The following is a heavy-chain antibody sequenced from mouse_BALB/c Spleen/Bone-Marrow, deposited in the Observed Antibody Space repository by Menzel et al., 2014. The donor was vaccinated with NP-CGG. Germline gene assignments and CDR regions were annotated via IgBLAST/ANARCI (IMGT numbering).Heavy chain of an antibody. D-gene: IGHD2-4*01. CDR2: INPYNGDP. J-gene: IGHJ3*01. V-gene: IGHV1-37*01. CDR3: GRGNYDYDSWFGY. Sequence: EVQLQQSGPELVKPGASVKISCKAFGYSFTGYFMNWMKQSHGKSLEWIGRINPYNGDPFYNQKFKGKATLTVDKSSSTAHMELLSLTSEDSAVYYCGRGNYDYDSWFGYWGQGTLVTVSA. CDR1: GYSFTGYF.